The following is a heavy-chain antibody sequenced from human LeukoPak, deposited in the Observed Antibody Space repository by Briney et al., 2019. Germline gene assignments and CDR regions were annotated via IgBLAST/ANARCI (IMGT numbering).Heavy chain of an antibody. CDR1: GFTFSSYA. J-gene: IGHJ4*02. D-gene: IGHD5-12*01. Sequence: QPGGSLRLSCAASGFTFSSYAMSWVRQAPGKGLEWVSAISGSGGSTYYADSVKGRLTISRANSKNTLYLQMNSLRAEDTAVYYCAKDMEVVATIIDYWGQGTLVTVSS. CDR3: AKDMEVVATIIDY. CDR2: ISGSGGST. V-gene: IGHV3-23*01.